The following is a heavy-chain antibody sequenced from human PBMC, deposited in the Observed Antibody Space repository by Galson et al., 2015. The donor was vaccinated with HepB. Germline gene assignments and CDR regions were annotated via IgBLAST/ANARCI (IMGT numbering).Heavy chain of an antibody. CDR2: IWYDGSNK. CDR3: ASLCSSTSCSWGEDY. D-gene: IGHD2-2*01. V-gene: IGHV3-33*01. Sequence: SLRLSCAASGFTFSSYGMHWVRQAPGKGLEWVAVIWYDGSNKYYADSVKGRFTISRDNSKNTLYLQMNSLRAEDTAVYYCASLCSSTSCSWGEDYWGQGTLVTVSS. CDR1: GFTFSSYG. J-gene: IGHJ4*02.